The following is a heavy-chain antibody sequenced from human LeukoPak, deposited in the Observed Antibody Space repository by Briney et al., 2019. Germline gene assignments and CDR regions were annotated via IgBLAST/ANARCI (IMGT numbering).Heavy chain of an antibody. CDR2: ISFDGSNK. CDR1: GFTFSSYG. V-gene: IGHV3-30*03. Sequence: GGSLRLSCAASGFTFSSYGMHWVRQAPGKGLEWVAVISFDGSNKYYADSVKGRFTISRDNSKNTLDLQMNSLRAEDTAVYYCARDRARHDPGPLDYWGQGTLVTVSS. D-gene: IGHD1-1*01. J-gene: IGHJ4*02. CDR3: ARDRARHDPGPLDY.